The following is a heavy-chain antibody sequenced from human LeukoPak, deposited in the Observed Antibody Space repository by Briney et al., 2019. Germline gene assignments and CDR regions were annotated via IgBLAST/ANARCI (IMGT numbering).Heavy chain of an antibody. V-gene: IGHV3-30*18. CDR2: VSNDGGGK. J-gene: IGHJ4*02. D-gene: IGHD3/OR15-3a*01. CDR1: AFTFSSYD. CDR3: AKAHLLDWLLPFDY. Sequence: PGSSLRLSCAASAFTFSSYDMHWVRQAPGKGLEWVALVSNDGGGKYYADSVKGRFTISRDNSKNTLYQQMNSLRDEDTGVYYCAKAHLLDWLLPFDYWGQGTLVTVS.